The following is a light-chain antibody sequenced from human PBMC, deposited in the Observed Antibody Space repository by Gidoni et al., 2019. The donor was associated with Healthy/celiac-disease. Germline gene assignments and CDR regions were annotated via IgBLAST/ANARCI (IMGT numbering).Light chain of an antibody. V-gene: IGKV3-15*01. CDR1: QSVSSN. CDR3: QQYNNWPRT. J-gene: IGKJ2*01. CDR2: GAS. Sequence: EIVMTQSPATLSVSPGERATLSCRASQSVSSNLAWYQQKPGQAPRLLNYGASTRATGIPARFSGSGSGTECTLTISSLQSEDVAVYYCQQYNNWPRTFGQGTKLEIK.